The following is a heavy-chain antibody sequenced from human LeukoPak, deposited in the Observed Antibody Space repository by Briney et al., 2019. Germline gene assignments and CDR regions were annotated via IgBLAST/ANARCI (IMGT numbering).Heavy chain of an antibody. CDR2: ITTSSDYI. D-gene: IGHD6-13*01. V-gene: IGHV3-21*06. Sequence: GGSPRLSCAASGFTFSSYSMNWVRQAPGKGLEWVSSITTSSDYIYYADSVKGRFTISRDNAKNSLYLQMNSLRAEDTAVYYCARDLSSSAPYYYYGMDVWGQGTTVTVSS. J-gene: IGHJ6*02. CDR3: ARDLSSSAPYYYYGMDV. CDR1: GFTFSSYS.